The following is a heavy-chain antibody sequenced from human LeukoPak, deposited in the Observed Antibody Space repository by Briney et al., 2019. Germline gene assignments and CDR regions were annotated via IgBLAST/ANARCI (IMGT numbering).Heavy chain of an antibody. CDR1: GYTFTGYY. CDR3: ARDPAIKSVVITTPSFDY. Sequence: GASVKVSCKASGYTFTGYYMHWVRQAPGQGLEWMGRINPNSGGTNYAQKFQGWVTMTRDTSISTAYMELSRLRSDDTAVYYCARDPAIKSVVITTPSFDYWGQGTLVTVSS. V-gene: IGHV1-2*04. J-gene: IGHJ4*02. CDR2: INPNSGGT. D-gene: IGHD3-22*01.